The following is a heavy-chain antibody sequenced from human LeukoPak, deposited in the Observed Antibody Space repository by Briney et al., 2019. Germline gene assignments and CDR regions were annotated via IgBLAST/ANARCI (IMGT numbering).Heavy chain of an antibody. Sequence: SETLSLTCTVSGGSISSYYWGWIRQPPGKGLEWIGYIYYSGSTNYNPSLKSRVTISVDTSKNQFSLKLSSVTAADTAVYYCARGSEPYYYDSSGYYYFDYWGQGTLVTVSS. CDR3: ARGSEPYYYDSSGYYYFDY. J-gene: IGHJ4*02. D-gene: IGHD3-22*01. V-gene: IGHV4-59*01. CDR2: IYYSGST. CDR1: GGSISSYY.